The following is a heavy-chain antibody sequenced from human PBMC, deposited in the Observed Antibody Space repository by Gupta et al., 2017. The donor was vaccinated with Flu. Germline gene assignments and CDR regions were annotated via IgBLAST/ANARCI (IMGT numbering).Heavy chain of an antibody. V-gene: IGHV4-38-2*01. J-gene: IGHJ4*02. CDR3: ARGDIVATIGDY. CDR2: SYHSGGT. CDR1: GYSISSGYY. Sequence: QVQLQESGPGLVKPSETLSLTCAVSGYSISSGYYWGRIREPPGKGLEWIGSSYHSGGTYYNPSLKSRVTISVDTSKNQFSLKLRSVTAADTAVYYCARGDIVATIGDYWGQGTLVTVSS. D-gene: IGHD5-12*01.